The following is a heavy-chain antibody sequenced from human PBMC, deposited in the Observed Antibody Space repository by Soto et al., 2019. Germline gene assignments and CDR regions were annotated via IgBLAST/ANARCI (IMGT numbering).Heavy chain of an antibody. D-gene: IGHD3-10*01. CDR2: IYHSGSA. CDR3: VRASYILPFDP. V-gene: IGHV4-30-2*01. CDR1: GDSIDRGGYT. J-gene: IGHJ5*02. Sequence: QLQLQESGSGLVKPSQTLSLTCTVSGDSIDRGGYTWNWIRQPPGKGLEWIGYIYHSGSAHYNASLDGRVSLSVDMSKNQFSLQLTSVTDADTAVYYCVRASYILPFDPWGQGIFVTVSS.